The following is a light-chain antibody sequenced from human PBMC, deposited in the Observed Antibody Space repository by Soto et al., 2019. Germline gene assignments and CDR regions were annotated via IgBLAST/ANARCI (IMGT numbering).Light chain of an antibody. CDR1: ESVSTSY. V-gene: IGKV3-20*01. CDR2: CAS. Sequence: EIVLTQSPGTLSLSPGERATLSCRASESVSTSYLAWYQQKPGQAPRLLIYCASGRATGIPDRFSVRASGTAFTLTISRLEPEDFAVYYCQHYGTSALFGPGTKVDIK. CDR3: QHYGTSAL. J-gene: IGKJ3*01.